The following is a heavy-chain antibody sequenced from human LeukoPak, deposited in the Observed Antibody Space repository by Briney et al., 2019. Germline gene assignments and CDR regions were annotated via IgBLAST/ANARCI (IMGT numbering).Heavy chain of an antibody. V-gene: IGHV3-30-3*01. CDR3: ARGGGSYFWEFDY. CDR2: ISYDGSNK. Sequence: RGSLRLSCAASGFTFSSYAMHWVRQAPGKGLEWVAVISYDGSNKYYADSVKGRFTISRDNSKNTLYLQMNSLRAEDTAVYYCARGGGSYFWEFDYWGQGTLVTVSS. J-gene: IGHJ4*02. CDR1: GFTFSSYA. D-gene: IGHD1-26*01.